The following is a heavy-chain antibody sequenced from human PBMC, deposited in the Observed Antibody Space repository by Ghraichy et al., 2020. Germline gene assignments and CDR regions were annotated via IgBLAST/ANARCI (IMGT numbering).Heavy chain of an antibody. D-gene: IGHD2-2*01. V-gene: IGHV3-53*01. J-gene: IGHJ5*02. CDR1: GFTVSSNY. CDR2: IYSGGST. CDR3: AGHGLPAAMSHWFDP. Sequence: GGSLRLSCAASGFTVSSNYMSWVRQAPGKGLEWVSVIYSGGSTYYADSVKGRFTISRDNSKNTLYLQRNSLRAEDTAVYYCAGHGLPAAMSHWFDPWGQGTLVHVSS.